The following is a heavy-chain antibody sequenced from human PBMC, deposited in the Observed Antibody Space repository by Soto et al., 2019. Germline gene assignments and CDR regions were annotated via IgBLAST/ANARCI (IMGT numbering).Heavy chain of an antibody. Sequence: EVQLLESGGGLVQPGGALRLSCAASGFTFSSHAMSWVRQAPGKGLEWVSSISAGGDGAYYADSVKGRFTISRANSNNTWYLQMNSLRTEDTAVYYCARDLWWYLHWGQGTLVTVSS. J-gene: IGHJ4*02. CDR3: ARDLWWYLH. V-gene: IGHV3-23*01. CDR2: ISAGGDGA. CDR1: GFTFSSHA. D-gene: IGHD2-15*01.